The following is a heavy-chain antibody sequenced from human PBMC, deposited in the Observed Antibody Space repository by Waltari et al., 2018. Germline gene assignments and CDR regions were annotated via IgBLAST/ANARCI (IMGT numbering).Heavy chain of an antibody. V-gene: IGHV4-39*01. CDR1: GGSISTSSYY. J-gene: IGHJ4*02. CDR3: ARHVGEATTFDY. D-gene: IGHD1-26*01. CDR2: IHYRGST. Sequence: QLQLQESGPGLVKPSETLSLTCSVSGGSISTSSYYWGWIRQPPGKGLEWIGSIHYRGSTYYNPSLKSRVTISVDTSKNQFSLRLTCVTAADTAVYYCARHVGEATTFDYWGQGTLVTVSS.